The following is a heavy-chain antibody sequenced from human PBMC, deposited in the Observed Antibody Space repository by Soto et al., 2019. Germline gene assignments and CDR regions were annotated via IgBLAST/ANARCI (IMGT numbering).Heavy chain of an antibody. CDR2: IIPIFGTA. CDR3: ASPTYYDFGSGHNLNYGMDV. CDR1: GGTFSSYA. Sequence: SVKVSCKASGGTFSSYAISWVRQAPGQGLEWMGGIIPIFGTANYAQKFQGRVTITADESTSTAYMELSSLRSEDTAVYYCASPTYYDFGSGHNLNYGMDVWGQGTTVTVSS. J-gene: IGHJ6*02. V-gene: IGHV1-69*13. D-gene: IGHD3-3*01.